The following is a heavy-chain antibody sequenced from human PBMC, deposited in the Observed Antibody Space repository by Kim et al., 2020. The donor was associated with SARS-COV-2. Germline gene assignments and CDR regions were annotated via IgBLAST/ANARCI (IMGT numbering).Heavy chain of an antibody. V-gene: IGHV1-46*03. Sequence: GSTSYTKKAQGRVTMPRDTSTSTVYMELSSLRSEDTAVYYGARDYYYGMDVWGQGTTVTVSS. CDR3: ARDYYYGMDV. J-gene: IGHJ6*02. CDR2: GST.